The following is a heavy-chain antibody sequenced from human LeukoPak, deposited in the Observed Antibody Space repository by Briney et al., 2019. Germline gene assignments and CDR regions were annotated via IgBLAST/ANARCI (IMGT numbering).Heavy chain of an antibody. Sequence: SETLSLTCTVSGGSISSYYWSWIRQPPGKGLEWIGYIYYSGSTNYNSSLKSRVTISVDTSKNQFSLKLSSVTAADTAVYYCARQRWKMDAFDIWGQGTMVTVSS. V-gene: IGHV4-59*08. D-gene: IGHD4-23*01. CDR1: GGSISSYY. CDR3: ARQRWKMDAFDI. CDR2: IYYSGST. J-gene: IGHJ3*02.